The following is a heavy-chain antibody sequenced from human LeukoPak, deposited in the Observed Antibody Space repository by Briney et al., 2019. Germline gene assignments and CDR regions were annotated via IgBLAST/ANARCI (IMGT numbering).Heavy chain of an antibody. Sequence: SETLSLTCTVSGGSISSYYLSWIRQPPGKGLEWIGDIYYSGSTYYNPSLKSRVTISVDTSKNQFSLYLSSVTAADTAVSYCARGAYFSALDAFDIWGQGTMVTVSS. CDR2: IYYSGST. J-gene: IGHJ3*02. V-gene: IGHV4-59*08. CDR1: GGSISSYY. D-gene: IGHD2/OR15-2a*01. CDR3: ARGAYFSALDAFDI.